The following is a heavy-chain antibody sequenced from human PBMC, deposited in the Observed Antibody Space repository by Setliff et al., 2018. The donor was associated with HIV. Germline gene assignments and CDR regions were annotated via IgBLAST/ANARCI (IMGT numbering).Heavy chain of an antibody. CDR3: ARSFNGVPWT. J-gene: IGHJ5*02. CDR1: VGSTSSCSYY. Sequence: KSSQTLSLTCTVSVGSTSSCSYYWGWIRQPPGEGLEWVGEISHSGDTQYNSSLKSRVTISIDTSKNQFSLRLSSVTGADTAVYYCARSFNGVPWTWGQGMLVTVSS. D-gene: IGHD2-8*01. CDR2: ISHSGDT. V-gene: IGHV4-39*07.